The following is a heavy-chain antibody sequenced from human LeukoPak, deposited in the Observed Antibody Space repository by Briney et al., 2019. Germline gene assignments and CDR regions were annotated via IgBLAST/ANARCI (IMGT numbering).Heavy chain of an antibody. CDR1: GFTFSTYS. V-gene: IGHV3-64D*06. Sequence: GGSLRLSCSASGFTFSTYSMHWVRQAPGKGLEYVSGISGNGDGTVYADSVKGRFTISRDNSKNTLYLQMSSLRAEDTAVYYCVNLDTLWGGAMDVWGQGTTVTVSS. D-gene: IGHD3-16*01. J-gene: IGHJ6*02. CDR3: VNLDTLWGGAMDV. CDR2: ISGNGDGT.